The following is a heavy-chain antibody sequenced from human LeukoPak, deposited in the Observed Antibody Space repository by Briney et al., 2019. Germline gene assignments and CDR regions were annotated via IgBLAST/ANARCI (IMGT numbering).Heavy chain of an antibody. CDR2: INPSGGST. D-gene: IGHD4-23*01. Sequence: GASVKVSCKASGYIFTSYYIHWVRQAPGQGLEWMGIINPSGGSTGYAQKFQGRVTMTRDTSISTAYMELSRLRSDDTAVYYCARDAPPNSDFDYWGQGTLVTVSS. V-gene: IGHV1-46*01. CDR3: ARDAPPNSDFDY. CDR1: GYIFTSYY. J-gene: IGHJ4*02.